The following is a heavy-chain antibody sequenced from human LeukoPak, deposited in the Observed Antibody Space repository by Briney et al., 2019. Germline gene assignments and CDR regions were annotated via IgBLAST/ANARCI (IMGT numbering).Heavy chain of an antibody. Sequence: KPGGSLRLSCAASGFTFSIYSMNWVRQAPGKGLEWVSSISSSSSYIYYADSVKGRFTISRDNAKNSLYLQMNSLRAEDTAVYYCARDLGDDSSGNWFDPWGQGTLVTVSS. J-gene: IGHJ5*02. D-gene: IGHD3-22*01. CDR3: ARDLGDDSSGNWFDP. V-gene: IGHV3-21*01. CDR1: GFTFSIYS. CDR2: ISSSSSYI.